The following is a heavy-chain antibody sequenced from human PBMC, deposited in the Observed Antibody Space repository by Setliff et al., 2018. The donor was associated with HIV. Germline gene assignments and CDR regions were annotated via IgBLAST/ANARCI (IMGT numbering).Heavy chain of an antibody. J-gene: IGHJ4*02. CDR1: GGSINTY. CDR2: IKYSGNT. CDR3: ARKGPALPFDS. Sequence: SETLSLTCTVSGGSINTYWSWIRQPPGKGLEWIGYIKYSGNTNYNPSLKSRATISVDTSKNQFSLKLSSVTAADTAVYYCARKGPALPFDSWGQGTLVTVSS. V-gene: IGHV4-59*12.